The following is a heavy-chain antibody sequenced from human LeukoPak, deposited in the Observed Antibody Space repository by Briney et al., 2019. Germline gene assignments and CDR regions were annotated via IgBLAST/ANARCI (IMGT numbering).Heavy chain of an antibody. Sequence: GTSLRLSCAASQFTFSSYDMHWVRQAPGEGLHWVAIISSDGSVTYYADSVKGRFTISRDNSKDTLYLQMNGLTAEDTAMYYCAKGLGYYASGTYYNRIPDPWGQGTLVTVSS. V-gene: IGHV3-30*18. CDR2: ISSDGSVT. D-gene: IGHD3-10*01. CDR3: AKGLGYYASGTYYNRIPDP. CDR1: QFTFSSYD. J-gene: IGHJ5*02.